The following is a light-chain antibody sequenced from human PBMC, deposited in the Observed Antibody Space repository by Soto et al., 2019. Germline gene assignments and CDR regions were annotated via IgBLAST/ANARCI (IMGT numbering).Light chain of an antibody. CDR3: SSYGSTSTRYV. V-gene: IGLV2-14*01. J-gene: IGLJ1*01. CDR1: SSDVGGYNY. Sequence: QSVLTQPASVSGSPGQSITISCTGTSSDVGGYNYVSWYQQHPGKAPKLMIYEVSNRPSGVSNRFSGSKSGNTASLTISGLQAEDEADYFCSSYGSTSTRYVFGTGTKVPVL. CDR2: EVS.